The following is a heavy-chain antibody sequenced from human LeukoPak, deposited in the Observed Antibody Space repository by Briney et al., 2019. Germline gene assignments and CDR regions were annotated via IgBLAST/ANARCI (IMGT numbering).Heavy chain of an antibody. CDR2: INRSGSS. V-gene: IGHV4-34*01. J-gene: IGHJ6*02. Sequence: SGTLSLTCAVYGGSFSGYYWSWIRQPPGKGLEWIGQINRSGSSTYNPSLKSRVNISIDTSKNQCSLKMSSVTAADTAVHYWARGQGHKAAAGNAAPVFWYYYYGMDVWGQGTTVTVSS. D-gene: IGHD6-13*01. CDR1: GGSFSGYY. CDR3: ARGQGHKAAAGNAAPVFWYYYYGMDV.